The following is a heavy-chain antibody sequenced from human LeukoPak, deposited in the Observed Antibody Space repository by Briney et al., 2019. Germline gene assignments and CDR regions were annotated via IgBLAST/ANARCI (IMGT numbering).Heavy chain of an antibody. CDR3: ARAVGYDFWSGYSGYFDY. Sequence: SETLSLTCAVYGGSFSGYYWSWIRQPPGKGLEWIGEINHSGSTNYNPSLKSRVTISVDTSKNQFSLKLSSVTAADTAVYYCARAVGYDFWSGYSGYFDYWGQGILVTVSS. CDR1: GGSFSGYY. V-gene: IGHV4-34*01. D-gene: IGHD3-3*01. J-gene: IGHJ4*02. CDR2: INHSGST.